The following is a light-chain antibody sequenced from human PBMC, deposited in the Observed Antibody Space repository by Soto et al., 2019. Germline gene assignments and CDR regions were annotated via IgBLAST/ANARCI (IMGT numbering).Light chain of an antibody. J-gene: IGKJ1*01. CDR2: KAS. CDR3: QHYNSYSEA. CDR1: QTISSW. V-gene: IGKV1-5*03. Sequence: DIQMTQXXXTXXGXVXDRVTITFRASQTISSWLAWYQQKPGKAPKLLIYKASTLKSGVPSRFSGSGSGTEFTLTISSLQPDDFATYYCQHYNSYSEAFGQGTKVDIK.